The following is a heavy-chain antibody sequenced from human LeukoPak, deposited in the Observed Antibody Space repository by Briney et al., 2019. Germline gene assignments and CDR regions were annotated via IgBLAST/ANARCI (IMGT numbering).Heavy chain of an antibody. V-gene: IGHV3-48*03. CDR3: ARTTNYWYFDL. J-gene: IGHJ2*01. CDR2: ISSGGGTV. Sequence: GGSLRLSCAASGFIFSSYEMNWVRQAPGQGLEWISYISSGGGTVYYADSVKGRFTISRDNAKNSLYLQMNSLRAEDTAVYYCARTTNYWYFDLWGRGTLVTVSS. D-gene: IGHD4-11*01. CDR1: GFIFSSYE.